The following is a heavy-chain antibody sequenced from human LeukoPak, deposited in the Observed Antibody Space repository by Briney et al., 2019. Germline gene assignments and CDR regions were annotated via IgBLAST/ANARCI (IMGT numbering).Heavy chain of an antibody. CDR3: GRDVGP. J-gene: IGHJ5*02. V-gene: IGHV3-23*01. Sequence: GGPLRLSCAASGFTFSSYAMSWVRQAPGKGLEWVSAISGSGGSTYYANSVKGRFTISRDSSKNTMYLQMNSLRVEDTAMYYCGRDVGPWGQGTLVTVSS. CDR1: GFTFSSYA. CDR2: ISGSGGST.